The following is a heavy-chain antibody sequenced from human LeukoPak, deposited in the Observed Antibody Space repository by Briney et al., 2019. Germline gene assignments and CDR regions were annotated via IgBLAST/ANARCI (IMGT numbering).Heavy chain of an antibody. J-gene: IGHJ6*02. CDR2: INPSGGST. D-gene: IGHD3-22*01. Sequence: GASVKVSCKASGYTFTSYYMHWVRQAPGQGLEWMGIINPSGGSTSYAQKFQGRVTITADESTNTACMELSSLRSEDTAVYYCAKEESRSFYDSSGYSFYYYGMDVWGQGTTVTVSS. CDR1: GYTFTSYY. CDR3: AKEESRSFYDSSGYSFYYYGMDV. V-gene: IGHV1-46*01.